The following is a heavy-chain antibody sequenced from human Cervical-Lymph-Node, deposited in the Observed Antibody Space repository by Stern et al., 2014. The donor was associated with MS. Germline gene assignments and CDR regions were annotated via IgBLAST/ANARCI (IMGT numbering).Heavy chain of an antibody. CDR2: INPSGGNT. CDR3: AREPNYRGSYYRDYYNFYGMDV. D-gene: IGHD3-10*01. CDR1: GYTFRSYF. V-gene: IGHV1-46*01. J-gene: IGHJ6*02. Sequence: QVQLVESGAEVKEPGASVNVSCEASGYTFRSYFIHWVRQAPGQGLERMGVINPSGGNTRHAQKFQGRVIMTRDTSTSTVYMDLSSLRSEDTAVFYCAREPNYRGSYYRDYYNFYGMDVWGQGTTVTVSS.